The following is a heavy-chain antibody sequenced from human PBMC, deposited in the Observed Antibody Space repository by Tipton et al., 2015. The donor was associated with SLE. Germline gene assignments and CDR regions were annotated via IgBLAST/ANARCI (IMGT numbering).Heavy chain of an antibody. CDR1: GYDFTRHY. CDR3: ALGIVGTTFFDY. D-gene: IGHD1-26*01. CDR2: ISAYNGNT. J-gene: IGHJ4*02. V-gene: IGHV1-18*04. Sequence: QSGPEVKKPGASVTVSCKASGYDFTRHYIHWVRQAPGQGLEWMGWISAYNGNTNYAQKLQGRVTMTTDTSTSTAYMELRSLRSDDTAVYYCALGIVGTTFFDYWGQGTLVTVSS.